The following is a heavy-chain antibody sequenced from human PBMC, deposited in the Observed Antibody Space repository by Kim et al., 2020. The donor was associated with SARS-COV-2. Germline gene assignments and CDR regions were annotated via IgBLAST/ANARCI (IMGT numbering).Heavy chain of an antibody. J-gene: IGHJ4*02. CDR1: Y. CDR2: IYYSGST. Sequence: YWSWIRQPPGKGLEWIGYIYYSGSTNYNPSLKSRVTISVDTSKNQFSLKLSSVTAADTAVYYCAADYYDSSGYYFGFDYWGQGTLVTVSS. D-gene: IGHD3-22*01. V-gene: IGHV4-59*01. CDR3: AADYYDSSGYYFGFDY.